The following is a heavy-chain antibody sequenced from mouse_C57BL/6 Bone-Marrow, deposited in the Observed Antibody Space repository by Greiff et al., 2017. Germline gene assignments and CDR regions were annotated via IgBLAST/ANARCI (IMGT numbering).Heavy chain of an antibody. CDR1: GYTFTDYY. CDR3: ARSPYCTSPYYFDD. CDR2: INPNNGGT. J-gene: IGHJ2*01. V-gene: IGHV1-18*01. D-gene: IGHD6-1*01. Sequence: VQLQESGPELVKPGASVKIPCKASGYTFTDYYMDWVKQSHGKSLEWIGDINPNNGGTIYNQKFKGKDTLTVDKSSSTAYMELRSLTSEDTAVYYCARSPYCTSPYYFDDWGQGTTLTVSS.